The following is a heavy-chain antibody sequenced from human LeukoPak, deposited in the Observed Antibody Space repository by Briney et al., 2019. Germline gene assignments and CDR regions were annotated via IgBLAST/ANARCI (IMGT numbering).Heavy chain of an antibody. CDR1: GGSISSGAYY. D-gene: IGHD2-15*01. V-gene: IGHV4-30-4*01. Sequence: SETLSLTCTVSGGSISSGAYYWSWIRQPPGKGLEWIGYIYYSGSTYYNPSLKSRGTISVDTSKNQFSLKLSSVTAAYTAVSDCARGPFSIGYCSGGSVYSWLYYYGMDVWGQGTTVTVSS. J-gene: IGHJ6*02. CDR3: ARGPFSIGYCSGGSVYSWLYYYGMDV. CDR2: IYYSGST.